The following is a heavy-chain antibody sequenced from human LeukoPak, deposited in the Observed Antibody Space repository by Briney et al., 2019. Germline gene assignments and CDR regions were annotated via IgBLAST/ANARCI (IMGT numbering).Heavy chain of an antibody. V-gene: IGHV3-23*01. J-gene: IGHJ4*02. CDR2: ISGSGGST. Sequence: PGGSLRLSCAASGSTFSSYAMCWVRQAPGKGLEWFSAISGSGGSTYYADSVKGRFTISRDNSKNTLYLQMNSLRAEDTAVYYCAKGAGYSSGWPFDYWGQGTLVTVSS. CDR3: AKGAGYSSGWPFDY. D-gene: IGHD6-19*01. CDR1: GSTFSSYA.